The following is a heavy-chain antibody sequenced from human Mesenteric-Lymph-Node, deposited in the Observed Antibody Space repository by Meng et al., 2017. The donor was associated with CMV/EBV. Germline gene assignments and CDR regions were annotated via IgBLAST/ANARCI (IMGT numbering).Heavy chain of an antibody. J-gene: IGHJ4*02. CDR3: AKTRTIFGVVQRTYFDS. V-gene: IGHV3-9*01. CDR2: ITWNGGRV. CDR1: GFAFGDYA. Sequence: SLKISCAASGFAFGDYAMNWIRQVPGKGLEWVASITWNGGRVNYADSVKGRFIVSRDNIRKSLDLEMHSLRTDDTARYYCAKTRTIFGVVQRTYFDSWGQGTLVTVSS. D-gene: IGHD3-3*01.